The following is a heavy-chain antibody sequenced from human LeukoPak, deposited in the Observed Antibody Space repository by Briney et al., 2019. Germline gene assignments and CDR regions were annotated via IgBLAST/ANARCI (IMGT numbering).Heavy chain of an antibody. CDR2: IYYSGST. D-gene: IGHD3-10*01. V-gene: IGHV4-59*01. Sequence: PSETLSLTCTVSGGSISSYYWSWIGQPPGKGQEWIGYIYYSGSTTYNPSLKSRVSISIDTSKNHFSLNQSSVTAADTAVYYCARSPITLVRGGNWFDPWGQGTLVTVSS. CDR3: ARSPITLVRGGNWFDP. CDR1: GGSISSYY. J-gene: IGHJ5*02.